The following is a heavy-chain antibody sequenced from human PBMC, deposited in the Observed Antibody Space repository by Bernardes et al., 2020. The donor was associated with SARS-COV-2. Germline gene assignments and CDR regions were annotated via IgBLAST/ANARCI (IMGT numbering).Heavy chain of an antibody. Sequence: SYALFRTCGVSGESFRSSYRGWIRQPPGPGLEWIGEINGYGDTNYNPSLESRVTMSVDTSKKQFSLNLTSVTAADTAVYYCWRAVGGIDPWGQGIPVTGS. D-gene: IGHD1-26*01. CDR2: INGYGDT. CDR3: WRAVGGIDP. J-gene: IGHJ5*02. V-gene: IGHV4-34*01. CDR1: GESFRSSY.